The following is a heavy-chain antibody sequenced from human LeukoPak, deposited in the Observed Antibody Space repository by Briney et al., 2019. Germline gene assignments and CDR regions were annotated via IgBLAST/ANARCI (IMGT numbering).Heavy chain of an antibody. CDR2: IGSSGSTI. J-gene: IGHJ4*02. CDR3: ARGARPYGSGNYYTEYYFDY. Sequence: GGSLRPSCAASGFTFSSYEMNWVRQAPGKGLEWVSYIGSSGSTIYYADSVKGRFTISRDNAKNSLYLRMNSLRAEDTAVYYCARGARPYGSGNYYTEYYFDYWGQGTLVTVSS. D-gene: IGHD3-10*01. V-gene: IGHV3-48*03. CDR1: GFTFSSYE.